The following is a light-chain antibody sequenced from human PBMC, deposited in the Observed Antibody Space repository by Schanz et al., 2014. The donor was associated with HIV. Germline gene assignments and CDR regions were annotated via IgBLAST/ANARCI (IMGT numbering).Light chain of an antibody. J-gene: IGKJ4*01. CDR3: QQYNNWPPLT. CDR2: GAS. V-gene: IGKV3-15*01. CDR1: QSVSSN. Sequence: EIVMTQSPATLSVSPGERATLSCRASQSVSSNLAWYQQKPGQAPRLLIYGASTRATGIPARFSGSGSGTXXTLTISSLQSEDFAXYYCQQYNNWPPLTFGGGTKVEIK.